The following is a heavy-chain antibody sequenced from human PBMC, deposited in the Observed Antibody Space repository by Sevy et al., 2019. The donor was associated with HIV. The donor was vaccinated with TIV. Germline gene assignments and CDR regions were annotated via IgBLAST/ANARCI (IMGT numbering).Heavy chain of an antibody. CDR3: ARGSLLNWSGPRSHYYYGMDV. D-gene: IGHD3-3*01. CDR2: MNPNSGNT. Sequence: ASVKVSCKASGYTFTSYDINWVRQATGQGLEWMGWMNPNSGNTGYAQKFQGRVTMTRNTSISTAYMELSSLRSEDTAAYYCARGSLLNWSGPRSHYYYGMDVWGQGTTVTVSS. CDR1: GYTFTSYD. V-gene: IGHV1-8*01. J-gene: IGHJ6*02.